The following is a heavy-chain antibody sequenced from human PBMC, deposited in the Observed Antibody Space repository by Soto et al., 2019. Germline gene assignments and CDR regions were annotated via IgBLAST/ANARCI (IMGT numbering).Heavy chain of an antibody. CDR2: IYYGGST. CDR1: GDSSGTDD. J-gene: IGHJ4*02. Sequence: SETLSLTCTVSGDSSGTDDWSWIRQSPGKGLEWIGFIYYGGSTNYNPSLKSRVTISVDTPKNQFSLKLSSVTAADTAVYYCAKNWNWGSLVHWGQGTLVTVSS. CDR3: AKNWNWGSLVH. D-gene: IGHD7-27*01. V-gene: IGHV4-59*08.